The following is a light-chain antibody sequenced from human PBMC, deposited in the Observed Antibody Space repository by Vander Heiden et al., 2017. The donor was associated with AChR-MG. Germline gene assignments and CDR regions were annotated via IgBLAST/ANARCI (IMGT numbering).Light chain of an antibody. CDR2: GKN. CDR3: NSRDSSGKQVV. V-gene: IGLV3-19*01. CDR1: SLRSYY. Sequence: SSELTQDPAVSVALGQTVRITCQGDSLRSYYASWYQQKPGQAPVLVIYGKNNRPSGIPDRFSGSSSGNTASLTITGAQAEDEADYYCNSRDSSGKQVVVGGGTKLTVL. J-gene: IGLJ2*01.